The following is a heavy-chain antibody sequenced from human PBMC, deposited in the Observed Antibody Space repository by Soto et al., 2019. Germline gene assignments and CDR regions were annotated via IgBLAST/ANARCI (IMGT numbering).Heavy chain of an antibody. Sequence: PSETRSLTCAVYGGSFSGYYWSWIRQPPGRGLEWIGEINHSGSTNYNPSLKSRVTISVDTSKIQFSLKLSSVTAADTAVYYCARGPRYRYCSSTSCYNNWFDPWGQGTLVTVS. CDR2: INHSGST. V-gene: IGHV4-34*01. J-gene: IGHJ5*02. D-gene: IGHD2-2*02. CDR3: ARGPRYRYCSSTSCYNNWFDP. CDR1: GGSFSGYY.